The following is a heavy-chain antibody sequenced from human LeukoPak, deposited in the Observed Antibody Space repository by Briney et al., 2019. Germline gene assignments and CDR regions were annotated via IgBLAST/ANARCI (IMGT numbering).Heavy chain of an antibody. Sequence: ASVKVFCKASGYTFTDHYIHWVRQAPGQGLEWMGWINPNDGGTDYAQSFQGRVTMTADTSINTAYMELSRLSSDDTAFYYCAKDRDAADWGQGTLVTVSS. CDR2: INPNDGGT. J-gene: IGHJ4*02. D-gene: IGHD6-25*01. CDR3: AKDRDAAD. V-gene: IGHV1-2*02. CDR1: GYTFTDHY.